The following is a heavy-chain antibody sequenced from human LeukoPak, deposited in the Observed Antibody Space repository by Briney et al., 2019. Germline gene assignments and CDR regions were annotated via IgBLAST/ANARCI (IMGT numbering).Heavy chain of an antibody. CDR1: GFTFSDYY. CDR2: ISSSGSTI. CDR3: AREAGIAAAGTDY. V-gene: IGHV3-11*04. D-gene: IGHD6-13*01. J-gene: IGHJ4*02. Sequence: KAGGPLRLSCAASGFTFSDYYMSWIRQAPGKGLEWVSYISSSGSTIYYADSVKGRFTISRDNAKNSLYLQMNSLRAEDTAVYYCAREAGIAAAGTDYWGQGTLVTVSS.